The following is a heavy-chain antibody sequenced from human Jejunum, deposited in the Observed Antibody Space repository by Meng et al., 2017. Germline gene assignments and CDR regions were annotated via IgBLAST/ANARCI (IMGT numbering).Heavy chain of an antibody. CDR2: ISISASVQ. CDR1: GFTFRHFD. V-gene: IGHV3-48*03. D-gene: IGHD3-10*01. Sequence: GESLKISCAASGFTFRHFDFNWVRQAPGKGLEGVAHISISASVQYYAPSVKVRFTISRDYAENSVYLQMNSLRAEDTAVYYCARGREARGSFDQWGQGTLVTVSS. CDR3: ARGREARGSFDQ. J-gene: IGHJ4*02.